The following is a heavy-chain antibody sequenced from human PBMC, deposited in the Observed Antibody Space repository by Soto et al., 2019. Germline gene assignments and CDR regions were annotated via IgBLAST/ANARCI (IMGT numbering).Heavy chain of an antibody. V-gene: IGHV1-24*01. J-gene: IGHJ4*02. D-gene: IGHD3-10*01. CDR1: GYTLTELS. CDR3: ATESLNYYGSGTIRVYFDY. Sequence: ASVKVSCKVSGYTLTELSMHWVRQAPGKGLEWMGGFDPEDCETIYAQKFQGRVTMTEDTSTDTAYMELSSLRSEDTAVYYCATESLNYYGSGTIRVYFDYWGQGTLVTVSS. CDR2: FDPEDCET.